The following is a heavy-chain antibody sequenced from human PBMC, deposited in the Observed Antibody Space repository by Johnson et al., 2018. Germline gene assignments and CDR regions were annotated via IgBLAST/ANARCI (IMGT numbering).Heavy chain of an antibody. CDR1: AFTFDDYA. D-gene: IGHD5-18*01. CDR3: AKGHLSVIHTAEYFQY. V-gene: IGHV3-9*01. Sequence: VQLVESGGGLVQPGRSLRLSCAASAFTFDDYAMHWVRQAPGKGLEWVSGISWNSGSIGYADSVKGRFTISRDNAKNSLYLQMNSLRAEDTALYYCAKGHLSVIHTAEYFQYWGQGTLVTVSS. CDR2: ISWNSGSI. J-gene: IGHJ1*01.